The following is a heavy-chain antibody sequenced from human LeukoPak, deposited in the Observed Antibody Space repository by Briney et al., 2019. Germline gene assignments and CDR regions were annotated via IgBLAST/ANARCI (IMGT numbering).Heavy chain of an antibody. Sequence: PSETLSLTCTVSGGSITFGSYYWTWIRQPAGKGLEWIGRIYTSGRTFYNPSLKSRVTISMDTSMNQFSLRPNSVTAADTAVYYCARARVIPASFDDWGQGALVTVSS. V-gene: IGHV4-61*02. CDR2: IYTSGRT. D-gene: IGHD3-16*02. J-gene: IGHJ4*02. CDR1: GGSITFGSYY. CDR3: ARARVIPASFDD.